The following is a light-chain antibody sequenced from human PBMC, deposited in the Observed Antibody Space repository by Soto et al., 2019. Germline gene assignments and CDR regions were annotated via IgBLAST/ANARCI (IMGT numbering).Light chain of an antibody. CDR2: NYD. Sequence: QSVLTQSPSASGTPGQRVTLSCSGSISNIGRFAVNWYQHLPGTTPKLLIYNYDQRPSGVPDRFSASKSGTSAALAISGLQYEDEADYYCAAWDDSLHSYVFGTGTKLTVL. CDR1: ISNIGRFA. V-gene: IGLV1-44*01. J-gene: IGLJ1*01. CDR3: AAWDDSLHSYV.